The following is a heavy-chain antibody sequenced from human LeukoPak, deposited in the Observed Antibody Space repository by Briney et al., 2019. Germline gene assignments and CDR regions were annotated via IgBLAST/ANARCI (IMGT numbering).Heavy chain of an antibody. CDR3: ARQGLQLDP. CDR1: GGSIGSGGYS. CDR2: IFHSGST. J-gene: IGHJ5*02. D-gene: IGHD4-11*01. Sequence: SETLSLTCAVSGGSIGSGGYSWSWIRQPPGKGLEWIGYIFHSGSTFYKPSLKSRVTISVDRSKNQFSLKLSSVTAADTAVYYCARQGLQLDPWGQGTLVTVSS. V-gene: IGHV4-30-2*01.